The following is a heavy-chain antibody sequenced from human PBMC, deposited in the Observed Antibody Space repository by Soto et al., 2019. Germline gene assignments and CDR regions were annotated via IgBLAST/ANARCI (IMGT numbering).Heavy chain of an antibody. CDR2: IYYSGST. CDR1: GGSIISYY. Sequence: SETLSLTCTVSGGSIISYYWSWIRQPPGKGLEWIGYIYYSGSTNYNPSLKSRVTISVDTSKNQFSLKLSSVTAADTAVYYCARGLSCSSTSCVNWFDPWGQGTLVTVSS. V-gene: IGHV4-59*08. CDR3: ARGLSCSSTSCVNWFDP. D-gene: IGHD2-2*01. J-gene: IGHJ5*02.